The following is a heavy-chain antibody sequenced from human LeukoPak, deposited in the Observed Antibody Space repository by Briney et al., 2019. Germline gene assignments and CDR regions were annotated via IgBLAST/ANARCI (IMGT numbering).Heavy chain of an antibody. CDR3: ARRGYDILTGYSQDAFDI. D-gene: IGHD3-9*01. Sequence: GGSLRLSCAASGFTVSSNYMSWVRQAPGKGLEWVSVIYSGGSTYYADSVKGRFTISRDNAKNSLYLQMNSLRAEDTAVYYCARRGYDILTGYSQDAFDIWGQGTMVTVSS. CDR1: GFTVSSNY. CDR2: IYSGGST. V-gene: IGHV3-66*04. J-gene: IGHJ3*02.